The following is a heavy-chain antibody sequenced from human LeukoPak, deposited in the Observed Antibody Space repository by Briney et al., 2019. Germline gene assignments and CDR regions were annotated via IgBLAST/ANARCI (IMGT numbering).Heavy chain of an antibody. Sequence: GGSLRLSCAASEFSVGSNYMTWVRQAPGKGLEWVSLIYSGGSTYYADSVKGRFTISRDNSKNTLYLQMNSLRAEDTAVYYCARTSTVTTLNDAFDIWGQGTMVTVSS. J-gene: IGHJ3*02. D-gene: IGHD4-11*01. CDR1: EFSVGSNY. V-gene: IGHV3-66*01. CDR3: ARTSTVTTLNDAFDI. CDR2: IYSGGST.